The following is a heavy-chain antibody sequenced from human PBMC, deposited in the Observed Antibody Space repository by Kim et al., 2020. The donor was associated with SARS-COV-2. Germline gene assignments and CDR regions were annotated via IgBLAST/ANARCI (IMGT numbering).Heavy chain of an antibody. Sequence: DSTYYADSVKGRFTISRDNSKNTLYLQMNSLRAEDTAVYYCAKEKDGFDYWGQGTLVTVSS. CDR2: DST. CDR3: AKEKDGFDY. J-gene: IGHJ4*02. D-gene: IGHD2-15*01. V-gene: IGHV3-23*01.